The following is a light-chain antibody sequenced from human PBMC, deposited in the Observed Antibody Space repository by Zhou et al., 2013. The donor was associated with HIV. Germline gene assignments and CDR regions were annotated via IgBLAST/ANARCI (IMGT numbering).Light chain of an antibody. Sequence: EVVMTQSPAILSVSPGERVTFSCRASENVYSNVAWYQQKPGQGPRLLIYRASARETGIPGRFSGSGSGTEFTLTISSLQSEDFAVYYCQQYDTWPLTFGGGTTVEIK. CDR1: ENVYSN. CDR2: RAS. CDR3: QQYDTWPLT. J-gene: IGKJ4*01. V-gene: IGKV3-15*01.